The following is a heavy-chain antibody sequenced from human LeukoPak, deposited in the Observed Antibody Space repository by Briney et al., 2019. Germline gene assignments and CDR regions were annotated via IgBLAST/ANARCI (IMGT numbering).Heavy chain of an antibody. V-gene: IGHV4-39*01. J-gene: IGHJ2*01. D-gene: IGHD6-6*01. Sequence: PSETLSLTCTVSGGSISSSSYYWGWIRQPPGKGLEWIGSIYYSGSTYYNPSLKSRVTISVDTSKNQFSLKLSSVTAADTAVYYCARLDSSSPHWYFDLWGRGTLVTVSS. CDR2: IYYSGST. CDR3: ARLDSSSPHWYFDL. CDR1: GGSISSSSYY.